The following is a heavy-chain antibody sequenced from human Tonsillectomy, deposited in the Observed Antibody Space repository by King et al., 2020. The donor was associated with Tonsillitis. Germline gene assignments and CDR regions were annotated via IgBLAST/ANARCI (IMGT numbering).Heavy chain of an antibody. V-gene: IGHV1-2*05. CDR3: ARGGKTMVRGIVDWFDP. D-gene: IGHD3-10*01. CDR2: SKPNSGGT. J-gene: IGHJ5*02. Sequence: QLVQSGAEVKKPGASVKVSCKASGYTFTGYYIHWGRQAPGRGLEWMGRSKPNSGGTNDEQKFEGRVIMTRDTSIRTAYMEVSRLRSDATVVYYGARGGKTMVRGIVDWFDPWGQGTLVTVSS. CDR1: GYTFTGYY.